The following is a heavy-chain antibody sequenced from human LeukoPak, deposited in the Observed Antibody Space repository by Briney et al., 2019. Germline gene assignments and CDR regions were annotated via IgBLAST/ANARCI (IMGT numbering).Heavy chain of an antibody. J-gene: IGHJ4*02. CDR3: ARDPYGDYLDY. V-gene: IGHV3-33*08. D-gene: IGHD4-17*01. CDR2: VWFDESHQ. Sequence: GGSLRLSCAASGFTFSHSGMNWVRQAPGKGPEWVAAVWFDESHQSYADSVKGRFTISRDNSKNTLYLQMNSLRAEDTAVYYCARDPYGDYLDYWGQGTLVTVSS. CDR1: GFTFSHSG.